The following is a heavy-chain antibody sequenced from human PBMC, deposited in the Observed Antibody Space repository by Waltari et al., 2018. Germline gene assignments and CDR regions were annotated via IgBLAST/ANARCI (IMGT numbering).Heavy chain of an antibody. D-gene: IGHD6-13*01. CDR2: ISSSSSYI. CDR1: GFTFSSYS. J-gene: IGHJ4*02. Sequence: EVQLVESGGGLVKPGGSLRLSCAASGFTFSSYSMNWVRQAPGKGMEWVSSISSSSSYIYYADSVKGRFTISRDNAKNSLYLQMNSLRAEDTAVYYCARDGGAAAGTYDYWGQGTLVTVSS. CDR3: ARDGGAAAGTYDY. V-gene: IGHV3-21*01.